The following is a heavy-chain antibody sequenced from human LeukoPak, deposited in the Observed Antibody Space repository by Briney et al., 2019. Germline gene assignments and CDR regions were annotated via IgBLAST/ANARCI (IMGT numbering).Heavy chain of an antibody. D-gene: IGHD3-22*01. Sequence: GGPLRLSCAASGFTVSSNYMSWVRQAPGKGLEWVSVIYSGGSTYYADSVKGRFTISRDNSKNTLYLQMNSLRAEDTAVYYCAREYDSSTGTYDAFDIWGQGTMVTVSS. CDR3: AREYDSSTGTYDAFDI. CDR1: GFTVSSNY. J-gene: IGHJ3*02. CDR2: IYSGGST. V-gene: IGHV3-53*01.